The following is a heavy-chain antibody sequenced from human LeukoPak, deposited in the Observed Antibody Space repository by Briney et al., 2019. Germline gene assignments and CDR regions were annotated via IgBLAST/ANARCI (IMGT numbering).Heavy chain of an antibody. D-gene: IGHD2-15*01. CDR2: INPNSGGT. V-gene: IGHV1-2*02. J-gene: IGHJ3*02. Sequence: ASVKVSCKASGYTFTGYYMHWVRQAPGQGLEWMGWINPNSGGTNYAQKFQGRVTMTRDTSISTAYMELSRLRSDDTAVYYCARRGILGYCSGGSCYPDAFDIWGQGTMVTVSS. CDR3: ARRGILGYCSGGSCYPDAFDI. CDR1: GYTFTGYY.